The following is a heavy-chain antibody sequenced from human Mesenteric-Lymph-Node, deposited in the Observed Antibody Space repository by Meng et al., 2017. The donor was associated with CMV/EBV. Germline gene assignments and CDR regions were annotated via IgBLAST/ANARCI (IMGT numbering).Heavy chain of an antibody. D-gene: IGHD3-3*01. CDR2: IRYDGSNK. CDR1: GFTFSSYG. Sequence: GGSLRLSCAASGFTFSSYGMHWVRQAPGKGLEWVAFIRYDGSNKYYADSVKGRFTISRDNSKNTLYLQMNSLRAEDTAVYYCARDAEGDLWSGGYFNYWGQGALVTVSS. CDR3: ARDAEGDLWSGGYFNY. J-gene: IGHJ4*02. V-gene: IGHV3-30*02.